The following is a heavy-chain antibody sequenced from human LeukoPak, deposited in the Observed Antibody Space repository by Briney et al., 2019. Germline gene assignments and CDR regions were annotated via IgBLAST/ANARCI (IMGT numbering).Heavy chain of an antibody. V-gene: IGHV1-18*01. Sequence: ASVKVSCKASGYTFTSYGISWVRLAPGQGLEWMGWISAYNGNTNYAQKLQGRVTMTTDTSTSTAYMELRSLRSDDTAVYYCARDLREYSSGWYPFDYWGQGTLVTVSS. CDR3: ARDLREYSSGWYPFDY. D-gene: IGHD6-19*01. CDR1: GYTFTSYG. J-gene: IGHJ4*02. CDR2: ISAYNGNT.